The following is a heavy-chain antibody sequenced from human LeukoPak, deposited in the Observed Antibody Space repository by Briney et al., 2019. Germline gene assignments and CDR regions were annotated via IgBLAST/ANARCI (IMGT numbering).Heavy chain of an antibody. Sequence: GGSLRLSCAASGFTVSSNYMSWVRQAPGKGLEWVSVIYGGGITYYADSVKGRFTISRDNSKNTLNLQMNSLRAEDAAVYYCARGYSSDNWGQGTLVTVSS. D-gene: IGHD2-21*01. CDR2: IYGGGIT. J-gene: IGHJ4*02. CDR1: GFTVSSNY. V-gene: IGHV3-66*01. CDR3: ARGYSSDN.